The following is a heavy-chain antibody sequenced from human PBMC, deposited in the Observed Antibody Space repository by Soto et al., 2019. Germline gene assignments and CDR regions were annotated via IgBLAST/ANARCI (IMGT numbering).Heavy chain of an antibody. J-gene: IGHJ4*02. CDR3: AKDWGTVTLYFDY. CDR1: GFTFRNYA. Sequence: EVQLLDSGGGLVQPGGSLRLSCAASGFTFRNYAMGWVRQAPGKGLEWVAEISGSGGSTYYVDSVKGRFTISRDNSKNMLYLQMNNLRAEDTALYYCAKDWGTVTLYFDYWGQGPLVIVSS. D-gene: IGHD4-17*01. V-gene: IGHV3-23*01. CDR2: ISGSGGST.